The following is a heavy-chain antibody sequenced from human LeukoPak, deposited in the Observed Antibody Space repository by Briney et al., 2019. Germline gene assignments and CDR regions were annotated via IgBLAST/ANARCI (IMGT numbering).Heavy chain of an antibody. J-gene: IGHJ3*02. V-gene: IGHV3-21*01. D-gene: IGHD5-18*01. CDR2: ISGSSTYI. Sequence: GGSLRLSCAASGFTFSSYSINWVRQAPGKGLEWVSSISGSSTYIYYADSVKGRFTISRDNAKNSLYLQMNSLRAEDTAVYYCAREGDGTAMVRGAFDIWGQGTMVTVSS. CDR1: GFTFSSYS. CDR3: AREGDGTAMVRGAFDI.